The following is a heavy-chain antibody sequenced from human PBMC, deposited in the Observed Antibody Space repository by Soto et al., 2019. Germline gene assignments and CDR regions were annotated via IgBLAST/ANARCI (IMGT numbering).Heavy chain of an antibody. J-gene: IGHJ4*02. CDR2: IDWDDDK. CDR3: ARMFHCSGGTCPFDY. D-gene: IGHD2-15*01. CDR1: GDSVSSGDYY. V-gene: IGHV2-70*16. Sequence: TLSLTCSVSGDSVSSGDYYWSWIRQPPGKALEWLARIDWDDDKFYNTSLKTRLTISKDSSKNQVVLTMTNMDPVDTATYYCARMFHCSGGTCPFDYWGQGALVTVSS.